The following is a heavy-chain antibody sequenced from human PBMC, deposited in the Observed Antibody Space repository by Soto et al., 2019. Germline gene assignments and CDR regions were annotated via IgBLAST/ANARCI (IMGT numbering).Heavy chain of an antibody. Sequence: EVQLVESGGGLVQPGGSLRLSCAASGFTFSSYWMSWVRQAPGKGLEWVANIKQDGSEKYYVDSVKGRFTISRDNAKNSLYLQMNSLRAEHTAVYYCARVMDVLGRGWHYYYYYYMDVWGKGTTVTVSS. J-gene: IGHJ6*03. CDR1: GFTFSSYW. CDR2: IKQDGSEK. CDR3: ARVMDVLGRGWHYYYYYYMDV. D-gene: IGHD2-8*02. V-gene: IGHV3-7*01.